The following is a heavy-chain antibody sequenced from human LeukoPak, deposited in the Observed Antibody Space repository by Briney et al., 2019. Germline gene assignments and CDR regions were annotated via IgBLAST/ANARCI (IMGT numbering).Heavy chain of an antibody. CDR2: INDSGST. D-gene: IGHD5-18*01. J-gene: IGHJ4*02. Sequence: SETLSLTCTVSGVSINSYFWSWIRQPPGKELEWIGLINDSGSTKYNPSLESRVTISVDTSKNQFSLKLSSVTAADTAVYYCARGTAMVNPGTLDYWGQGTLVTVSS. V-gene: IGHV4-59*01. CDR3: ARGTAMVNPGTLDY. CDR1: GVSINSYF.